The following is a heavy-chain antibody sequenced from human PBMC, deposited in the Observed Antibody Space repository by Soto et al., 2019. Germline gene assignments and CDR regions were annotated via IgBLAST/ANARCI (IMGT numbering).Heavy chain of an antibody. CDR1: GFTFSSYG. V-gene: IGHV3-33*01. D-gene: IGHD6-6*01. Sequence: QVQLVESGGGVVQPGRSLRLSCAASGFTFSSYGMHWVRQAPGKGLEWVAVIWYDGSKKYYADSVKGRFTISRDNSKNALYVQMSSLRAEDTAVYYCARDSVFEYSSSWYYFGYWGQGTLVTVSS. CDR3: ARDSVFEYSSSWYYFGY. J-gene: IGHJ4*02. CDR2: IWYDGSKK.